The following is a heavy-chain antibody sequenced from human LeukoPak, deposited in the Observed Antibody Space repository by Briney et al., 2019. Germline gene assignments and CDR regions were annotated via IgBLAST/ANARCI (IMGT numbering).Heavy chain of an antibody. J-gene: IGHJ4*02. V-gene: IGHV3-23*01. D-gene: IGHD3-22*01. Sequence: GGTLRLSCAVSGFTFIDYAMTWVRQAPGKGLEWVSTIRYGADSAYYADSVKGRFTISRDNSKNTVYLQMNSLRVDDTAVYYCAKAVVPVISQHYFDYWGQGTLVTVSS. CDR1: GFTFIDYA. CDR2: IRYGADSA. CDR3: AKAVVPVISQHYFDY.